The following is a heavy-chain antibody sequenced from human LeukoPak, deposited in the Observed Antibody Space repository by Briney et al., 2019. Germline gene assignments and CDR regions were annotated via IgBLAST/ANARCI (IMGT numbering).Heavy chain of an antibody. CDR1: GGSFSGYY. Sequence: PSETLSLTCAVYGGSFSGYYWSWIRQPPGKGLEWIGEINHSGGTNYNPSLKSRVTISVDTSKNQFPLKLSSVTAADTAVYYCARVVVAATRIFDYWGQGTLVTVSS. CDR3: ARVVVAATRIFDY. V-gene: IGHV4-34*01. CDR2: INHSGGT. D-gene: IGHD2-15*01. J-gene: IGHJ4*02.